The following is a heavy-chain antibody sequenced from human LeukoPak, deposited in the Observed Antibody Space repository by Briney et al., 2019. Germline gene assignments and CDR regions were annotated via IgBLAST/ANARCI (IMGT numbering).Heavy chain of an antibody. CDR1: GFTFSSYA. CDR2: ISYDGSNK. CDR3: ARDDVDTAMVTNWFDP. J-gene: IGHJ5*02. V-gene: IGHV3-30*04. D-gene: IGHD5-18*01. Sequence: GGSLRLSCAASGFTFSSYAMHWVRQAPGKGLEWVAVISYDGSNKYYADSVKGRFTISRDNSKNTLYLQMNSLRAEDTAVYYCARDDVDTAMVTNWFDPWGQGTLVTVSS.